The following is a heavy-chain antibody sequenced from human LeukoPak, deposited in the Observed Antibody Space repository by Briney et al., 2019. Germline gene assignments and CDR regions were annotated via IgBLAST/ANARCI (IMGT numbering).Heavy chain of an antibody. CDR3: TKSDGYGLIRI. CDR1: GDSIIGYY. D-gene: IGHD3-10*01. J-gene: IGHJ3*02. CDR2: IYYTGNT. V-gene: IGHV4-38-2*01. Sequence: SETLSLTCAVSGDSIIGYYWGWIRQPPGKGLEWIGNIYYTGNTYYNSSLKSRVTISLDTSKNQFSLKVISMTAADTAAYYCTKSDGYGLIRICGRGTMVTVSS.